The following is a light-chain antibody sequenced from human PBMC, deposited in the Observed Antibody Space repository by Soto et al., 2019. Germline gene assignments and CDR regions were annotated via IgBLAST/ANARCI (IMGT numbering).Light chain of an antibody. CDR3: CSYAGSYTWV. CDR2: DVS. J-gene: IGLJ3*02. Sequence: QSALTQPRSVSGSPGQSVTISCTGTCSDVGGYDYVSWYQQHPGKAPKLIIYDVSKRPSGVPDRFSGSKSGNTASLTISGLQAEDEADYYCCSYAGSYTWVFGGGTKVTVL. V-gene: IGLV2-11*01. CDR1: CSDVGGYDY.